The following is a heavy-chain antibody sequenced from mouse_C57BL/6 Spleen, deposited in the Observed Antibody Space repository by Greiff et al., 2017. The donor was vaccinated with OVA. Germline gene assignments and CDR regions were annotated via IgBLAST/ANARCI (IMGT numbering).Heavy chain of an antibody. D-gene: IGHD2-3*01. CDR3: AREADGYYAWFAY. CDR2: ISYDGSN. V-gene: IGHV3-6*01. CDR1: GYSITSGYY. Sequence: VQLQQSGPGLVKPSQSLSLTCSVTGYSITSGYYWNWIRQFPGNKLEWMGYISYDGSNNYNPSLKNRISITRDTSKNQFFLKLNSVTTEDTATYYCAREADGYYAWFAYWGQGTLVTVSA. J-gene: IGHJ3*01.